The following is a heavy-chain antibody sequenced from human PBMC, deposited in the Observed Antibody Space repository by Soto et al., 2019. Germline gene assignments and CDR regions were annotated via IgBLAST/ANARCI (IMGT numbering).Heavy chain of an antibody. CDR2: IEPSGGSK. Sequence: GASVKVSCKASGYTFTSYYMHWVRQAPGQGLEWMGVIEPSGGSKSYTQKFKGRITMTRDTSTSTVYMELSSLRFEDTAVYYCARTTMTFYYFDFWGQGTLVTVSS. J-gene: IGHJ4*02. CDR3: ARTTMTFYYFDF. D-gene: IGHD4-17*01. CDR1: GYTFTSYY. V-gene: IGHV1-46*01.